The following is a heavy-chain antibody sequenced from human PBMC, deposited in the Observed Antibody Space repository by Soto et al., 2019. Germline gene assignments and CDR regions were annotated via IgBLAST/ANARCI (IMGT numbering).Heavy chain of an antibody. CDR3: ARDTFTCGDYAPWFDP. V-gene: IGHV4-59*01. CDR2: IYYSGST. Sequence: QVQLQESGPGLVKPSETLSLTCTVSGGSISSYYWSWIRQPPGKGLEWIGYIYYSGSTNYNPSLTSRVTISVDTSKDQFSLKLSSVTAADTAVYYCARDTFTCGDYAPWFDPWGQGTLVTASS. CDR1: GGSISSYY. J-gene: IGHJ5*02. D-gene: IGHD4-17*01.